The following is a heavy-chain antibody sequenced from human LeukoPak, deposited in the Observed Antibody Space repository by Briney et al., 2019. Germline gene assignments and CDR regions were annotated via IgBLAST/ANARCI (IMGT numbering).Heavy chain of an antibody. Sequence: GGSLRLSCAASGFTFDDYAMHWVRQAPGKGLEWVSLISWDGGSTYYADSVKGRFTISRDNSKNSLYLQMNSLRAEDTALYYCAKDINFRSGSGDHWFDPWGQGTLVTVSS. CDR1: GFTFDDYA. CDR2: ISWDGGST. J-gene: IGHJ5*02. D-gene: IGHD1-26*01. V-gene: IGHV3-43D*03. CDR3: AKDINFRSGSGDHWFDP.